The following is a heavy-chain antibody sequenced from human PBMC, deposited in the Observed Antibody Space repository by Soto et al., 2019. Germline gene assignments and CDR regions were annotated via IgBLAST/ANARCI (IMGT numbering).Heavy chain of an antibody. Sequence: SETLSLTCTVSGGSISPYYWSWIRQPPGKGLEWVGYIYYSGSTNYNPSLKSRVTISVDTSKNQFSLKLSSVTAADTAVYYCARVYGYYFDYWGQGTLVTVSS. CDR2: IYYSGST. CDR1: GGSISPYY. D-gene: IGHD3-10*01. J-gene: IGHJ4*02. CDR3: ARVYGYYFDY. V-gene: IGHV4-59*01.